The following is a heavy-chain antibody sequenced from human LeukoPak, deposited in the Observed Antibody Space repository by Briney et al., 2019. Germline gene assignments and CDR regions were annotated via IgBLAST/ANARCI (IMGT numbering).Heavy chain of an antibody. CDR3: AKALDSSGYYSHDAFDI. D-gene: IGHD3-22*01. CDR1: GFTFSSYA. Sequence: GGSLRLSCAASGFTFSSYAMSWVRQAPGKGLEWVSAISGSGGSTYYADSVKGRFTISRDNSKNTLYLQMNSLRAEDTAVYYCAKALDSSGYYSHDAFDIWGQGTMVTVSS. J-gene: IGHJ3*02. CDR2: ISGSGGST. V-gene: IGHV3-23*01.